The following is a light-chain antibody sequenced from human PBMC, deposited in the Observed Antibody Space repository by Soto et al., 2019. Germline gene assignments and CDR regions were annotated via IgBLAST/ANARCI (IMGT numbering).Light chain of an antibody. CDR1: QSLLHRNLYTY. J-gene: IGKJ1*01. CDR3: MKGLQVPLK. Sequence: IVITQSPRSLSITRLDQAYLSCISSQSLLHRNLYTYLDWYLHKPGQSPQLLIYLVSTRASGVPDRFSGSGSGTDFTLKISRAEAEDVGVYYCMKGLQVPLKFGKGTTVDIK. V-gene: IGKV2-28*01. CDR2: LVS.